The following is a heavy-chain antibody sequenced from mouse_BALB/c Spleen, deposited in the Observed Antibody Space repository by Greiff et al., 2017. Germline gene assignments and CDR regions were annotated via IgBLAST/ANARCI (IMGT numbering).Heavy chain of an antibody. CDR1: GFSLTSYG. J-gene: IGHJ3*01. V-gene: IGHV2-2*02. CDR2: IWSGGST. CDR3: ARTKSDYDVGFAY. D-gene: IGHD2-4*01. Sequence: VQLQQSGPGLVQPSQSLSITCTVSGFSLTSYGVHWVRQSPGKGLEWLGVIWSGGSTDYNAAFISRLSISKDNSKSQVFFKMNSLQANDTAIYYCARTKSDYDVGFAYWGQGTLVTVSA.